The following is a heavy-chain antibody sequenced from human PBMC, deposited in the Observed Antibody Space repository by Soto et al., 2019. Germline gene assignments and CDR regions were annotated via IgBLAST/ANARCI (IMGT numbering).Heavy chain of an antibody. J-gene: IGHJ4*02. CDR3: ARVGYCSGGSCYLYFDY. D-gene: IGHD2-15*01. CDR2: ISAYSGNT. V-gene: IGHV1-18*01. CDR1: GDTFTSYG. Sequence: ASVKVSCKASGDTFTSYGTSWVRQSPGQGLEWMGWISAYSGNTNSAQKFQGRVTMTTDTSTSTAYMELRSLTSDDTAVYYCARVGYCSGGSCYLYFDYWGQGTLVTVS.